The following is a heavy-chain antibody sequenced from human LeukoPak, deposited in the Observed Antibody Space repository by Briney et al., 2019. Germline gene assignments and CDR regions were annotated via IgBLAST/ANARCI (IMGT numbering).Heavy chain of an antibody. V-gene: IGHV3-30*01. J-gene: IGHJ4*02. CDR3: AKEIGGSPGGY. CDR1: GFIFSRNV. CDR2: ISYDGNNK. D-gene: IGHD2-15*01. Sequence: PGGSLRLSCAASGFIFSRNVMHWVRQAPGKGLEWVALISYDGNNKFYADSVKGRFTISRDNSKNTLYLQMNSLRAGDTAVYYCAKEIGGSPGGYWGQGALVTVSS.